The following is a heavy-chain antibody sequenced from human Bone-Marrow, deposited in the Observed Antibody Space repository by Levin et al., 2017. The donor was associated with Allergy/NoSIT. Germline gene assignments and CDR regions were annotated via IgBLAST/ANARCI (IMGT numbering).Heavy chain of an antibody. D-gene: IGHD3-10*01. CDR2: IKQDGSEK. V-gene: IGHV3-7*02. CDR1: GFTFSSSW. CDR3: ASFPPGFGELFSSY. J-gene: IGHJ4*02. Sequence: LSLTCAASGFTFSSSWMSWVRQAPGKGLEWVANIKQDGSEKYYVDSVKGRFTISRDNAKNSLYLQMNSLRAEDTAVYYCASFPPGFGELFSSYWGQGTLVTVSS.